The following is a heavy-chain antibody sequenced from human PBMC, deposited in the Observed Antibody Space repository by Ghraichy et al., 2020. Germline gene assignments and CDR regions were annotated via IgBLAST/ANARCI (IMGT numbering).Heavy chain of an antibody. D-gene: IGHD1-26*01. Sequence: SETLSLTCTVSGGSISSSSYYWGWIRQPPGKGLEWIGSIYYSGSTYYNPSLKSRVTISVDTSKNQFSLKLSSVTAADTAVYYCARRAKKSGSWTYYFDYWGQGTLVTVSS. CDR3: ARRAKKSGSWTYYFDY. V-gene: IGHV4-39*07. CDR2: IYYSGST. J-gene: IGHJ4*02. CDR1: GGSISSSSYY.